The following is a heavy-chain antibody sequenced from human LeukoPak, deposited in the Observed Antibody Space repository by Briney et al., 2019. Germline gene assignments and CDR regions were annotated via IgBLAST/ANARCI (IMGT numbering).Heavy chain of an antibody. J-gene: IGHJ5*02. D-gene: IGHD5-18*01. CDR2: IYYSGST. CDR3: ARGFFRTAMVRNWFDP. V-gene: IGHV4-30-4*08. CDR1: GGSISSGDYY. Sequence: SQTLSLTCTVSGGSISSGDYYWSWIRQPPGKGLEWIGYIYYSGSTYYNPSLKSRVTISVDTSKNQFSLKLSSVTAADTAVYYCARGFFRTAMVRNWFDPWGQGTLVTVSS.